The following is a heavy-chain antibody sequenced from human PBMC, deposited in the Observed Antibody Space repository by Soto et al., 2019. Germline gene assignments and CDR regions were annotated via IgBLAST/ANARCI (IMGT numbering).Heavy chain of an antibody. J-gene: IGHJ5*02. CDR2: IKSKSDGATT. Sequence: GWSLRLSCAASGFTFSNAWMSWVRQAPGKGLEWVGRIKSKSDGATTDYTAPVKGRFTISRDDSENTLYLQMNSLKTEDTAVYYCTTIGFSYGYSWGQGTLVTVSS. V-gene: IGHV3-15*01. D-gene: IGHD5-18*01. CDR3: TTIGFSYGYS. CDR1: GFTFSNAW.